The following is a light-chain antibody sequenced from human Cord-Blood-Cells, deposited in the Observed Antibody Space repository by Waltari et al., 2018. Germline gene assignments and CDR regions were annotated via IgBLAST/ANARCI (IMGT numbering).Light chain of an antibody. J-gene: IGKJ2*01. CDR3: QQSFLEYT. CDR1: QSVSSN. V-gene: IGKV3-15*01. CDR2: GAS. Sequence: EIVMTQSPATLSVSPGDRATLSCRASQSVSSNLAWYQQKPGQAPRLLIYGASTRATGIPARFSGSGSGTEFTLTISSLQSEDFAVYYCQQSFLEYTFGQGTKLEIK.